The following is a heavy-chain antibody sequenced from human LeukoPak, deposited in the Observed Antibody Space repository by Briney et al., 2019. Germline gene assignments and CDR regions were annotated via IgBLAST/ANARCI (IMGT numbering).Heavy chain of an antibody. CDR2: INHSGST. Sequence: SETLSLTCAVYGGSFSGYYWSWIRQPPGKGLEWIGEINHSGSTNYNPSLKSRVTISVDTSKNQFSLKLSSVTAADTAVYYCARESDYGGLMDAFDIWGQGTMVTVSS. CDR1: GGSFSGYY. J-gene: IGHJ3*02. CDR3: ARESDYGGLMDAFDI. D-gene: IGHD4-23*01. V-gene: IGHV4-34*01.